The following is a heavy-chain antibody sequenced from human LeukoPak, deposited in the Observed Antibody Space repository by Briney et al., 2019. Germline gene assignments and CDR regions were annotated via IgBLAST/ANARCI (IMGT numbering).Heavy chain of an antibody. J-gene: IGHJ4*02. CDR3: AKDIRFGELLYSYFDY. Sequence: PGASLRLSCAASGFTFSSYAMSWVRQAPGKGLEWVSAISGSGGSTCYADSVKGRFTISRDNSKNTLYLQMNSLRAEDTAVYYCAKDIRFGELLYSYFDYWGQGTLVTVSS. D-gene: IGHD3-10*01. CDR1: GFTFSSYA. V-gene: IGHV3-23*01. CDR2: ISGSGGST.